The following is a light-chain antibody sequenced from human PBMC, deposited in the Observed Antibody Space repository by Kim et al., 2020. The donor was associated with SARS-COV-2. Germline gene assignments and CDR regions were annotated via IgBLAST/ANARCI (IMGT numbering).Light chain of an antibody. CDR2: DAS. J-gene: IGKJ2*01. CDR1: QSVSIY. V-gene: IGKV3-11*01. CDR3: QQRSNWPYT. Sequence: EIVLTQSPATLSLSLGERATLSCRASQSVSIYLAWYQQKPGQAPRLLIYDASNRATGIPARFSGSGSGTDFTLTISSLEPEDFAVYYCQQRSNWPYTFGQGTKLEI.